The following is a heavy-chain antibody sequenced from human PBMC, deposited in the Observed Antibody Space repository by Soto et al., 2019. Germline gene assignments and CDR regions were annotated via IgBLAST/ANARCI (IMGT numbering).Heavy chain of an antibody. J-gene: IGHJ6*02. CDR3: TTAAGLEYQLLLYYYYGMDV. CDR1: GFTFSNYA. Sequence: SGGSLRLSCAASGFTFSNYAMNWVRQAPGKGLEWVGRIKSKTDGGTTDYAAPVKGRFTISRDDSKNTLYLQMNSLKTEDTAVYYCTTAAGLEYQLLLYYYYGMDVWGQGTTVTVSS. CDR2: IKSKTDGGTT. V-gene: IGHV3-15*07. D-gene: IGHD2-2*01.